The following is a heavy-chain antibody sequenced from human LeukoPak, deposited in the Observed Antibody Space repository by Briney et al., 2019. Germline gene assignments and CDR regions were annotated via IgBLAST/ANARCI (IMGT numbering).Heavy chain of an antibody. Sequence: ASVKVSCKASGYTFTSYGISWVRQAPGQGLEWMGWINAYNGNTNYAQKLQGRVTMTTDTSTSTAYMELRSLRSDDTAVYYCARDPGYYDSSGYYVPNDAFDIWGQGTMVTVSS. J-gene: IGHJ3*02. V-gene: IGHV1-18*01. D-gene: IGHD3-22*01. CDR2: INAYNGNT. CDR3: ARDPGYYDSSGYYVPNDAFDI. CDR1: GYTFTSYG.